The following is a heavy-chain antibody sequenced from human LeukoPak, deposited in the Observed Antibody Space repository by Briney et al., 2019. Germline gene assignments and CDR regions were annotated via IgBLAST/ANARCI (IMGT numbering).Heavy chain of an antibody. J-gene: IGHJ6*03. CDR1: GGSISSYY. Sequence: PSETLSLTCTVSGGSISSYYWSWIRQPPGKGLEWIGYIYYSGSTNYNPSLKSRVTISVDASKNQFSLKLSSVTAADTAVYYCVGCSSTCKLYRGGYYYYYMDVWGKGTTVTVSS. CDR2: IYYSGST. V-gene: IGHV4-59*01. D-gene: IGHD2-2*01. CDR3: VGCSSTCKLYRGGYYYYYMDV.